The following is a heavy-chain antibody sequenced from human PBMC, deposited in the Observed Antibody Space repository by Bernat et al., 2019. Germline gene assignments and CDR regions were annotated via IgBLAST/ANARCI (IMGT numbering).Heavy chain of an antibody. CDR1: GGSIRSGDYY. Sequence: QVQLQESGPGLVKPSQTLSLTCTVSGGSIRSGDYYWSWIRQPPGKGLEWIGYKYYSGSTYYNPSLKSRVTISIDMSKNQFSLNLSSVTAADTAVYYCARGQISSDFWGDVFYYYGIDVWGQGTTVTASS. J-gene: IGHJ6*02. CDR2: KYYSGST. CDR3: ARGQISSDFWGDVFYYYGIDV. V-gene: IGHV4-30-4*01. D-gene: IGHD3-3*01.